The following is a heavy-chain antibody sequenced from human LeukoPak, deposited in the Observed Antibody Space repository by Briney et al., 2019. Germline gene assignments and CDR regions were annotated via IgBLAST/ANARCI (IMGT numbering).Heavy chain of an antibody. CDR3: ARDLSGRYSSDY. D-gene: IGHD1-26*01. V-gene: IGHV3-30-3*01. CDR2: ISNDGSSK. J-gene: IGHJ4*02. Sequence: AGGSLRLSCAASGFTFSSYAMHWVRQAPGKGLEWVAVISNDGSSKHHAGSVKGRFTISRDNSKNTLYLQMNSLRAEDTAVYYCARDLSGRYSSDYWGQGTLVTVSS. CDR1: GFTFSSYA.